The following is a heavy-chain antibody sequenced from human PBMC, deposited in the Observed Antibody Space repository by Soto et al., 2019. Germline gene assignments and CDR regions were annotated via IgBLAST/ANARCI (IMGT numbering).Heavy chain of an antibody. CDR1: GGSISSSSYY. Sequence: QLPLQESGPGLVKPSETLSLTCTVSGGSISSSSYYWGWIRQPPGKGLEWIGSIYYSGSTYYNPSLKSRVTISVDTSKNQFSLKLSFVTAADTAVYYCARHTPAISISDHWGQGTLVTVSS. V-gene: IGHV4-39*01. CDR3: ARHTPAISISDH. CDR2: IYYSGST. J-gene: IGHJ4*02. D-gene: IGHD2-15*01.